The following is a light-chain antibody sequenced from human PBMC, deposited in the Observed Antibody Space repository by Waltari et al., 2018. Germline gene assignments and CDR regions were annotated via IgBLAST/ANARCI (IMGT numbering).Light chain of an antibody. CDR1: SPTIGRNH. CDR3: ATWDDSLNALV. Sequence: QSVLTQPPSASGTPGQRVAISCSGSSPTIGRNHLYCYQQLPGTAPQLLIYKSDQRSSGVPDRFSGSKSGTSASLAISGLRSEDEADYYCATWDDSLNALVFGGGTKLTVL. V-gene: IGLV1-47*01. J-gene: IGLJ3*02. CDR2: KSD.